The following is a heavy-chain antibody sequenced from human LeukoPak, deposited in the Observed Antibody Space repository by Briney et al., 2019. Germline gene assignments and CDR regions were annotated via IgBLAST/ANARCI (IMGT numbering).Heavy chain of an antibody. J-gene: IGHJ4*02. V-gene: IGHV1-18*01. CDR2: ISANSGRT. CDR1: GYTFTRFG. CDR3: ARDFYHGHCGGGYCYVLDS. D-gene: IGHD2-15*01. Sequence: GASVKVSCKAAGYTFTRFGISWVRQAPGQGLEWMGWISANSGRTYYAQKLQGRVTMTTDTSTSTAYMELRSLRSDDTAIYYCARDFYHGHCGGGYCYVLDSWGQGTLVTVSS.